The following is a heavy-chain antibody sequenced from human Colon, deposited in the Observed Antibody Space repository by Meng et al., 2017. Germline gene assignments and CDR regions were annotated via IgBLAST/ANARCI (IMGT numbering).Heavy chain of an antibody. J-gene: IGHJ4*02. D-gene: IGHD6-13*01. CDR2: INAGDGYT. Sequence: QVQLVQSGSELKKPEDSMKVSGKASGLTFVSYTLNWVRQAPGKGLEWMGWINAGDGYTEYSQKFQGRVTITRDTAASTSYMELSSLRSEDTAVYYCARERELGAAAYLDFWGQGTLVTVSS. CDR1: GLTFVSYT. V-gene: IGHV1-3*01. CDR3: ARERELGAAAYLDF.